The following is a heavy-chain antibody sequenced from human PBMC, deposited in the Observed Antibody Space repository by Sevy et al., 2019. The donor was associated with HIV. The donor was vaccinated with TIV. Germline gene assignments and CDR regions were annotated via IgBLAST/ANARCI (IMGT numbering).Heavy chain of an antibody. D-gene: IGHD3-16*01. J-gene: IGHJ4*02. CDR1: GFTFSTYG. Sequence: GGSLRLSCAASGFTFSTYGMHWVRQAPGKGLEWVAVMWFDGSNTYYADSVKGRFTISRDIAKNTLHLQMNSLRAEDTAVYYCARDLEFYDYGNYGPAFMPDYWGQGTLVTVSS. CDR3: ARDLEFYDYGNYGPAFMPDY. V-gene: IGHV3-33*01. CDR2: MWFDGSNT.